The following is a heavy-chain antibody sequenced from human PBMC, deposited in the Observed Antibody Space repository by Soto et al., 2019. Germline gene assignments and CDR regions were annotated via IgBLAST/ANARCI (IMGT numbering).Heavy chain of an antibody. V-gene: IGHV4-31*03. D-gene: IGHD6-6*01. Sequence: SETLSLTCTVSGGSISSGGYYWSWIRQHPGKCLEWIGYIYYSGSTYYNPSLKSRVTISVDTSKNQFSLKLSSVTAADTAVYYCARGRIAARLLIDYWGQGTLVTVSS. CDR3: ARGRIAARLLIDY. CDR2: IYYSGST. J-gene: IGHJ4*02. CDR1: GGSISSGGYY.